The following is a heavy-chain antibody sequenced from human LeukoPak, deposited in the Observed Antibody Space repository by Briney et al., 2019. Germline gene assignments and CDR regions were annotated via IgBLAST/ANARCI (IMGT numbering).Heavy chain of an antibody. Sequence: GGSLRLSCAASGFTFSSYEMNWVRQAPGKGLVWVSRINSDGSSTGYADSVKGRFTISRDNAKNTLYLQMNSLRAEDTAVYYCARVDTAMGVGYYYYYMDVWGKGTTVTVSS. CDR1: GFTFSSYE. J-gene: IGHJ6*03. CDR2: INSDGSST. V-gene: IGHV3-74*01. D-gene: IGHD5-18*01. CDR3: ARVDTAMGVGYYYYYMDV.